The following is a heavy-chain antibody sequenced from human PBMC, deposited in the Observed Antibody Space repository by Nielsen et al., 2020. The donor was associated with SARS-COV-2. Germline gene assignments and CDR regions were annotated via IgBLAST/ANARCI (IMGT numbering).Heavy chain of an antibody. CDR2: ISGSGGST. V-gene: IGHV3-23*01. D-gene: IGHD3-16*02. Sequence: GGSLRLSCAASGFTFSSYAMSWVRQAPGKGLEWVSAISGSGGSTYYADSVKGRFTISRDNSKNTLYLQMNRLRAEDTAVYYCAKSGYDYVWGSYLVYWGQGTLVTVSS. CDR1: GFTFSSYA. CDR3: AKSGYDYVWGSYLVY. J-gene: IGHJ4*02.